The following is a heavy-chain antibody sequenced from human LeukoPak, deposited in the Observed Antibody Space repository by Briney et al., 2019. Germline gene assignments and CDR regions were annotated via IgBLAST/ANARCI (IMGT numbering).Heavy chain of an antibody. V-gene: IGHV3-43*02. D-gene: IGHD3-10*01. CDR2: ISGDGGST. Sequence: GGSLRLSCAGSGFTFDDYGMHWVRQAPGKGLEWVSLISGDGGSTYYADSVKGRFTISRDNSKNSLYLQMNSLRTEDTALYYCAAIWFGEGRAFDIWGQGTMVTVSS. CDR1: GFTFDDYG. CDR3: AAIWFGEGRAFDI. J-gene: IGHJ3*02.